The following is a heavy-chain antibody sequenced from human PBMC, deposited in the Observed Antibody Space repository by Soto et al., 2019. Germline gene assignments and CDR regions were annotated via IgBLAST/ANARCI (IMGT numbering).Heavy chain of an antibody. CDR2: IWYDGSNK. Sequence: GGSLRLSCAASGFTFSSYGMHWVRQAPGKGLEWVAVIWYDGSNKYYADSVKGRFTISRDNSKNTLYLQMNSLRAEDTAVYYCAREYYYDSSGYFDSWGQGTLVTVSS. V-gene: IGHV3-33*01. CDR3: AREYYYDSSGYFDS. CDR1: GFTFSSYG. D-gene: IGHD3-22*01. J-gene: IGHJ4*02.